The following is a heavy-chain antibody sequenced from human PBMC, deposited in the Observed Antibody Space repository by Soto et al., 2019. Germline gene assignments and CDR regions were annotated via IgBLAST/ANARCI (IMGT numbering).Heavy chain of an antibody. CDR2: ISYGGGTT. Sequence: PGGSLRLSCAASEFTFSNYAMSWVRQAPGKGLEWVSAISYGGGTTYYADSVKGRFTISRDNSKNTLYLQMNSLRAEDTAVYYCAKNPGYYYDSTGYHFDSWGQGTLVTV. CDR1: EFTFSNYA. V-gene: IGHV3-23*01. D-gene: IGHD3-22*01. CDR3: AKNPGYYYDSTGYHFDS. J-gene: IGHJ4*02.